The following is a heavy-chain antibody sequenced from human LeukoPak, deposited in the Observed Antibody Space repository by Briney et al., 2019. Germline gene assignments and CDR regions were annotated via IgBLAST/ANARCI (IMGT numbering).Heavy chain of an antibody. J-gene: IGHJ6*03. Sequence: GGSLTLSCAASGFTFSDYWMNWVRQAPGKGLEWVSSISSSGSYIYYADSVKGRFTLSRDNAKNSLYLQMNSLRAEDTAVYYCAKDSAFYYIDVWGKGTTVIISS. V-gene: IGHV3-21*01. CDR1: GFTFSDYW. CDR3: AKDSAFYYIDV. CDR2: ISSSGSYI. D-gene: IGHD3-10*01.